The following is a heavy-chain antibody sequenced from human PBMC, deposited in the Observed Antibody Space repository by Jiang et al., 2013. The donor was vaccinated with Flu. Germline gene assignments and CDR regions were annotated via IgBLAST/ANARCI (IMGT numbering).Heavy chain of an antibody. J-gene: IGHJ3*02. CDR2: IIPILGIA. CDR1: GGTFSSYT. CDR3: ASYRGWELLGAFDI. Sequence: GAEVKKPGSSVKVSCKASGGTFSSYTISWVRQAPGQGLEWMGRIIPILGIANYAQKFQGRVTITADKSTSTAYMELSSLRSEDTAVYYCASYRGWELLGAFDIWGQGTMVTVSS. V-gene: IGHV1-69*02. D-gene: IGHD1-26*01.